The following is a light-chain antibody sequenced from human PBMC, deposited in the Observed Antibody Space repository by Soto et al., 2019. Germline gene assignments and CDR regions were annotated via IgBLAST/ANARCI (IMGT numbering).Light chain of an antibody. Sequence: EIVMTQSPATLSVSPGERATLSCRASQSVSSNLAWYQQKPGQAPRLLIYRASSRATGISGSFSGSGSGTEFTLTITSLQSEDFAVYYCQQYNKWPITFGQGTRLEIK. CDR1: QSVSSN. V-gene: IGKV3-15*01. J-gene: IGKJ5*01. CDR3: QQYNKWPIT. CDR2: RAS.